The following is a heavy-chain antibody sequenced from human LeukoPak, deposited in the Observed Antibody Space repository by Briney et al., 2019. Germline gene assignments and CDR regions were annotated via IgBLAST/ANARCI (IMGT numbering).Heavy chain of an antibody. V-gene: IGHV3-48*02. CDR2: MTTSGNTI. CDR1: GITFSGYS. J-gene: IGHJ4*02. CDR3: ARVGGATAVTMYFEY. Sequence: GGSLRLSCIVSGITFSGYSMIWVRQAPGKGLEWLSFMTTSGNTIFYAESVKDRFTISRDNAKKSLYLQMNSLRDEDTAVYYCARVGGATAVTMYFEYWGQGTLVTVTS. D-gene: IGHD1-26*01.